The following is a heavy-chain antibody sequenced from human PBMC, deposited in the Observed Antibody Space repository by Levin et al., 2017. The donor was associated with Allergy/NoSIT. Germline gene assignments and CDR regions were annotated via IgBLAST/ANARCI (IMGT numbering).Heavy chain of an antibody. CDR3: ARDGGWFLDY. J-gene: IGHJ4*02. Sequence: GGSLRLSCAASGFSFTSHSMTWVRQAPGKGLEWVSFITSDSSTIYYADSVKGRFTISRDNAKESLYLQMNSLRDDDTSVYYCARDGGWFLDYWGQGILVTVSS. D-gene: IGHD6-19*01. CDR2: ITSDSSTI. CDR1: GFSFTSHS. V-gene: IGHV3-48*02.